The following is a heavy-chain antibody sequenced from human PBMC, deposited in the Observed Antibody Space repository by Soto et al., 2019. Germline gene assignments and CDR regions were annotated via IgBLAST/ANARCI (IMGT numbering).Heavy chain of an antibody. Sequence: GGSLRLSCVASGFTFSSYGMHWVSQVPGKGLEWVAIISYDGSNTYYADSVKGRFTISRDNSKNTLYLQMNSLRAEDTSVYYCAKEGGLSGSYYISSSYYFDYWGQGTLVTVSS. CDR2: ISYDGSNT. V-gene: IGHV3-30*18. CDR1: GFTFSSYG. CDR3: AKEGGLSGSYYISSSYYFDY. J-gene: IGHJ4*02. D-gene: IGHD1-26*01.